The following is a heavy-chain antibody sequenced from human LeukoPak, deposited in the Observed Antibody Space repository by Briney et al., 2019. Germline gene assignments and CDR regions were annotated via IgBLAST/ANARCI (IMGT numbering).Heavy chain of an antibody. CDR2: ISSSSSYI. CDR1: GFTFSSYR. D-gene: IGHD2-2*02. Sequence: GGSLRLSCAASGFTFSSYRMNWVRQAPGKGLEWVSSISSSSSYIYYADSVKGRFTISRDNAKNSLYLQMNSLRAEDTAVYYCARANCSSTSCYTFAFDYWGQGTLVTVSS. CDR3: ARANCSSTSCYTFAFDY. J-gene: IGHJ4*02. V-gene: IGHV3-21*01.